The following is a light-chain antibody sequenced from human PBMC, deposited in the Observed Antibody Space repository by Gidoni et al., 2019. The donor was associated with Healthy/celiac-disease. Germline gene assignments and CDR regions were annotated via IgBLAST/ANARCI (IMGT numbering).Light chain of an antibody. CDR3: SLSYSGAHCV. V-gene: IGLV7-46*01. CDR2: YTS. Sequence: QAVVTQEPSLTVSPGGTVTLPCGSSTGAVTSGHYPYWFQQTPGQAPTTLIYYTSNKHTWTPARFSGCLLGGKSALTLSGAQPEDDAEYYCSLSYSGAHCVFGGGTKLTVL. CDR1: TGAVTSGHY. J-gene: IGLJ3*02.